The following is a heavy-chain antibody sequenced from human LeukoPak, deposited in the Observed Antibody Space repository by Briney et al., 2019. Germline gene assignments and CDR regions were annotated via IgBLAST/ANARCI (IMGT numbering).Heavy chain of an antibody. CDR2: ISWNSGST. CDR1: GFTFDDYA. CDR3: AKDISIRRSSGWYNS. V-gene: IGHV3-9*01. J-gene: IGHJ4*02. D-gene: IGHD6-19*01. Sequence: GRSLRLSCAASGFTFDDYAMHWVRQAPGKGLEWVSGISWNSGSTGYADSVKGRFTISRDNAKNSLYLQMNSLRAEDTALYYCAKDISIRRSSGWYNSWGQGTLVTVSS.